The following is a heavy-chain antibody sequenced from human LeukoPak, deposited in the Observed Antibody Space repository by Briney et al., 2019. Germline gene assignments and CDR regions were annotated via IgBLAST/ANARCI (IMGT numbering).Heavy chain of an antibody. Sequence: SVKVSCKASGGTFSSYAISWVRQAPGQGLEWMGRIIPILGIANYAQKFQGRVTITADKSTSTAYMELSSLRSEDTAVYYCAREAVRTFLLGPTENWFDPWGQGTLVTVSS. CDR1: GGTFSSYA. V-gene: IGHV1-69*04. CDR2: IIPILGIA. J-gene: IGHJ5*02. D-gene: IGHD3-16*01. CDR3: AREAVRTFLLGPTENWFDP.